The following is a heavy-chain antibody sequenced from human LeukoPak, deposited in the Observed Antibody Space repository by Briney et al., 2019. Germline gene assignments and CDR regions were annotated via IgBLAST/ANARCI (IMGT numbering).Heavy chain of an antibody. V-gene: IGHV3-21*01. J-gene: IGHJ6*03. CDR2: IRSYSSYI. Sequence: GGSLRLSCAASGFKFETYNFNWVRQAPGKGLEWVATIRSYSSYIHYGDSVKGRFTISRGDAKKSLYLQMNSLRAEDTAVYYCARDDSGYSYGRNYYYYYMDVWGKGTTVTISS. D-gene: IGHD5-18*01. CDR1: GFKFETYN. CDR3: ARDDSGYSYGRNYYYYYMDV.